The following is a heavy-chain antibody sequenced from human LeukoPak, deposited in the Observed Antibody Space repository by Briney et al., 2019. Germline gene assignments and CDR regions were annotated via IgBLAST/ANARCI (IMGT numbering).Heavy chain of an antibody. J-gene: IGHJ5*02. CDR3: ARQDSGWYFVDWFDP. CDR1: GGSISSYY. D-gene: IGHD6-19*01. V-gene: IGHV4-59*08. Sequence: SETLSLTCTVSGGSISSYYWSWIRQPPGKGLEWIGSIYYSGSTYYNPSLKSRVTISVDTSKNQFSLKLNSVTAADTAVYYCARQDSGWYFVDWFDPWGQGTLVTVSS. CDR2: IYYSGST.